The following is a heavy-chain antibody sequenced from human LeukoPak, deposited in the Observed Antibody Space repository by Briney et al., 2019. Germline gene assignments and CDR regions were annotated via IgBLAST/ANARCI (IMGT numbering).Heavy chain of an antibody. D-gene: IGHD6-13*01. CDR2: IYSGDST. CDR1: GFTVSYNY. CDR3: ASHTSSWNFNLYFDL. J-gene: IGHJ2*01. V-gene: IGHV3-66*02. Sequence: GGSLRLSCAASGFTVSYNYMTWVRQAPGKGLEWVSVIYSGDSTYYADSVKGRFTISRDNSRSTLYLQMNSLRPEDTGVYYCASHTSSWNFNLYFDLWGRGTLVSVSS.